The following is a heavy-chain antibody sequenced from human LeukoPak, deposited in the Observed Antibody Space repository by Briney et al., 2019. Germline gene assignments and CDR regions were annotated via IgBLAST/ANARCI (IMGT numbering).Heavy chain of an antibody. CDR3: AKSGFEYYFDY. CDR1: GFTFSSYG. D-gene: IGHD3-9*01. J-gene: IGHJ4*02. CDR2: IWYDGSNK. Sequence: GGSLRLSCAASGFTFSSYGMHWVRQDPAKGLEWVAVIWYDGSNKYYADSVKGRFTISRDNSKNTLYLQMNSLRAEDTAVYYCAKSGFEYYFDYWGQGTLVTVSP. V-gene: IGHV3-33*06.